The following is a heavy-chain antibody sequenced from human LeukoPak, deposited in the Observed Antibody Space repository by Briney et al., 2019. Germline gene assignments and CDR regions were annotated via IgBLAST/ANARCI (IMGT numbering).Heavy chain of an antibody. D-gene: IGHD3-10*01. CDR1: GGSISSYY. CDR3: ARVDYYGSGPGD. V-gene: IGHV4-59*01. J-gene: IGHJ4*02. Sequence: SETLSLTCTVSGGSISSYYWTWIRQPPGKGLEWIGYIYYSGSINYNPSLKSRVTISVDTSKNQFSLRLNSVTAADTAVYYCARVDYYGSGPGDWGQGTLVTVSS. CDR2: IYYSGSI.